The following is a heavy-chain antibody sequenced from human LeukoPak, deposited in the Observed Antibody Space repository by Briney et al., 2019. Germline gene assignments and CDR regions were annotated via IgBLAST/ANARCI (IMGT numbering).Heavy chain of an antibody. Sequence: SETLSLTCAVYGGSFSGYYWSWIRQPPGKGLEWIGSIYHSGSTYYNPSLKSRVTISVDTSRNQFSLNLSSVTAADTAVYYCARHYGPWGQGTLVAVSS. CDR2: IYHSGST. CDR1: GGSFSGYY. J-gene: IGHJ5*02. CDR3: ARHYGP. V-gene: IGHV4-34*01. D-gene: IGHD3-16*01.